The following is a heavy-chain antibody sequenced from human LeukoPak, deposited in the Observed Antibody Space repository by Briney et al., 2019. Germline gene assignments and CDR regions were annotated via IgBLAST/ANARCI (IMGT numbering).Heavy chain of an antibody. J-gene: IGHJ4*02. CDR3: ATQGDTAMVGIDY. D-gene: IGHD5-18*01. Sequence: PSETLSLTCAVYGGSFSGYYWSWIRQPPGKGLEWIGEINHSGSTNYNPSLKSRVTISVDTSKNQFSLKLSSVTAADTAVYYCATQGDTAMVGIDYWGQGTLVTVSS. CDR1: GGSFSGYY. V-gene: IGHV4-34*01. CDR2: INHSGST.